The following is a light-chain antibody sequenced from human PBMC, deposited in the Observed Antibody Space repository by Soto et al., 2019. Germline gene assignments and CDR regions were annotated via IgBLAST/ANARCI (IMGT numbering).Light chain of an antibody. CDR1: QSVGSS. CDR2: GAS. CDR3: QQCNNWPPIT. Sequence: VLTQSPGSLSLSPGERVTLSCLASQSVGSSLAWYRQKPGQAPRLLIYGASTRATGVPARFSGSGSGTEFTLTISSLESEDFALYYCQQCNNWPPITFGQGTRLEI. J-gene: IGKJ5*01. V-gene: IGKV3D-15*01.